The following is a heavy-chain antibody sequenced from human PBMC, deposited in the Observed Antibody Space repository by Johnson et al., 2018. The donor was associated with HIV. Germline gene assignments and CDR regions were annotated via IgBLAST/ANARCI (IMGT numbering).Heavy chain of an antibody. Sequence: QVQLVESGGGVVQPGRSLRLSCAASGFTFSNYGMHWVRQAPGKGLEWVAVIWYDGSNKYYADSVKGRFTISRDNSKNTLYLQMNSLRAEDTAVYYCARDWDDTAFDIWGQGTMVTVSS. CDR2: IWYDGSNK. CDR3: ARDWDDTAFDI. D-gene: IGHD3-22*01. CDR1: GFTFSNYG. V-gene: IGHV3-30*19. J-gene: IGHJ3*02.